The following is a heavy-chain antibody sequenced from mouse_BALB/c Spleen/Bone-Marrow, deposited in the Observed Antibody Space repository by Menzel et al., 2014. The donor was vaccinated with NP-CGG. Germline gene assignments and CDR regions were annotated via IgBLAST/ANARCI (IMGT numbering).Heavy chain of an antibody. D-gene: IGHD4-1*01. CDR2: IWAGGST. V-gene: IGHV2-9*02. CDR3: ARERDLTLDY. Sequence: VKLVESGPGLVAPSQSLSITCTVSGSSLTGYGVHWVRQPPGKGLEWLGVIWAGGSTDYNSALMSRLSINKDNSKSQVFLKMNSLQTDDTAMYYCARERDLTLDYWGQGTTLTVSS. CDR1: GSSLTGYG. J-gene: IGHJ2*01.